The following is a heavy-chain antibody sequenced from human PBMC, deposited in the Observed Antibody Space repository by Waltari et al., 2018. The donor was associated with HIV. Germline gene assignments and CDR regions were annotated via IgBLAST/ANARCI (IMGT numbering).Heavy chain of an antibody. D-gene: IGHD2-8*01. Sequence: VQLVHSGAEGKKPGASVKVSCKTSGYTFMAYDINWVRPGKGQGLEWMGWINPKTGKTGTAQKFQGRMTMSGNVSSQITFLDLRDLKSEDTATYFCARMYCTLSTCSRTNWFDPWGQGSSVTVSS. CDR3: ARMYCTLSTCSRTNWFDP. V-gene: IGHV1-8*02. CDR2: INPKTGKT. J-gene: IGHJ5*02. CDR1: GYTFMAYD.